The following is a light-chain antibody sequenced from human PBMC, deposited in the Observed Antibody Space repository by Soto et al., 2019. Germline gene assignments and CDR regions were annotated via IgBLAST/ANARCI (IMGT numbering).Light chain of an antibody. V-gene: IGKV3-15*01. CDR2: GAS. J-gene: IGKJ4*01. Sequence: EIVMTQSPATLSVSPGERATLSCRASESVSSNLAWYQQKPGQAPRLLIYGASTRATGIPARISGSGSGTDFTLTISSLEPEDFAVYYCQQRSNWLTFGGGTKVDIK. CDR1: ESVSSN. CDR3: QQRSNWLT.